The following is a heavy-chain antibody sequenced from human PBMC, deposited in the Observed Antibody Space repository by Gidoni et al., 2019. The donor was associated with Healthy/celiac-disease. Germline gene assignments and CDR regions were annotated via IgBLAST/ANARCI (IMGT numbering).Heavy chain of an antibody. Sequence: EVQLLESGGGLVQPGGSLSLSCAASGFPFSSYAMSWVRQAPGKGLEWVSAISGSGGSTYYADSVKGRFTISRDNSKNTLYLQMNSLRAEDTAVYYCAKDPYYDSSGYLVYWGQGTLVTVSS. CDR3: AKDPYYDSSGYLVY. CDR2: ISGSGGST. J-gene: IGHJ4*02. CDR1: GFPFSSYA. V-gene: IGHV3-23*01. D-gene: IGHD3-22*01.